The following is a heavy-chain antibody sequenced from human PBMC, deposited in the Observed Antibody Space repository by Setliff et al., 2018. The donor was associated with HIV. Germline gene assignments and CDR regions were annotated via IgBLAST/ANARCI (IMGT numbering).Heavy chain of an antibody. Sequence: GGSLRLSCAVSGFTFSTYGMHWVRQAPGKGLEWVTFIEHDGSDKHYVDSVKGRFTISRDNSKNTLYLQMNSLRAEDTAVYYCAMSPYSSGLFDYWGQGTLVTVSS. CDR2: IEHDGSDK. J-gene: IGHJ4*02. CDR1: GFTFSTYG. D-gene: IGHD6-19*01. CDR3: AMSPYSSGLFDY. V-gene: IGHV3-30*02.